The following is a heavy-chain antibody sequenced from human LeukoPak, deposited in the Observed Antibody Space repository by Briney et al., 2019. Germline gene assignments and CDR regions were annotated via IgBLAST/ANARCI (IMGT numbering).Heavy chain of an antibody. CDR1: GFTFSSYG. D-gene: IGHD6-13*01. V-gene: IGHV3-23*01. CDR2: ISGSGGST. Sequence: GGSLRLSCAASGFTFSSYGMSWVRQAPGKGLEWVSAISGSGGSTYYADSVKGRFTISRDNSKNTLYLQMNSLRAEDTAVYYCAKENRHSSSWYTLGVWGKGTTVTISS. CDR3: AKENRHSSSWYTLGV. J-gene: IGHJ6*04.